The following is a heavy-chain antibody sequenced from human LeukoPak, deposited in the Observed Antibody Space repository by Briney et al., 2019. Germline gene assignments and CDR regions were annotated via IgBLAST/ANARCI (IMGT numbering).Heavy chain of an antibody. D-gene: IGHD3-10*01. CDR2: IYHGGST. CDR3: ARVSLWFGDHLDDY. CDR1: GGSISSSSYY. Sequence: SETLSLTCTVSGGSISSSSYYWGWIRQPPGKGLEWIGSIYHGGSTYYNPSLKSRITMSVDTSKNQFSLKLTSVTAADTAVYYCARVSLWFGDHLDDYWGQGTRVTVSS. V-gene: IGHV4-39*07. J-gene: IGHJ4*02.